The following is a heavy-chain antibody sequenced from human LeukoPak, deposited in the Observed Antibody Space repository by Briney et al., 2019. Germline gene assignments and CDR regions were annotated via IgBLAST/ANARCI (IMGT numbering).Heavy chain of an antibody. D-gene: IGHD2-15*01. V-gene: IGHV4-59*08. Sequence: SETLPLTCTVSGGSISSYYWSWIRQPPGKGLEWIGYIYYSGSTNYNPSLKSRVTISVGTSKNQFSLKLSSVTAADTAVYYCARPYCSGGSCYFAFDIWGQGTMVTVSS. CDR3: ARPYCSGGSCYFAFDI. CDR2: IYYSGST. J-gene: IGHJ3*02. CDR1: GGSISSYY.